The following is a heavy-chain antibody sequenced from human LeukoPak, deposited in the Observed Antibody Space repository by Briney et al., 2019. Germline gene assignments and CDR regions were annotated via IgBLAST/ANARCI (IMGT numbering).Heavy chain of an antibody. D-gene: IGHD2-21*01. CDR1: GFTFSSYT. J-gene: IGHJ4*02. CDR2: ITSSSSYI. CDR3: ARHVIAVGFDY. V-gene: IGHV3-21*01. Sequence: GGSLRLSCAASGFTFSSYTMNWVRQAPGKGLEWVSSITSSSSYIYYADSVKGRFTISRDNAKNSLFLQMNSLRAEDTAVYYCARHVIAVGFDYWGQGTLVTVSS.